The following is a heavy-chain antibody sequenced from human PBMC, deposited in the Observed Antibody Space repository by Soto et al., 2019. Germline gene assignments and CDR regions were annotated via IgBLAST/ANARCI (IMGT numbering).Heavy chain of an antibody. CDR2: ISGSGGST. J-gene: IGHJ6*02. V-gene: IGHV3-23*01. CDR3: AKGKQWLESRGGIVV. CDR1: GFTFSSYA. Sequence: PGGSLRLSCAASGFTFSSYAMSWVRQAPGKGLEWVSAISGSGGSTYYADSVKGRFTISRDNSKNTLYLQMDSLRAEDTAVYYCAKGKQWLESRGGIVVCGPGTTVTDSS. D-gene: IGHD6-19*01.